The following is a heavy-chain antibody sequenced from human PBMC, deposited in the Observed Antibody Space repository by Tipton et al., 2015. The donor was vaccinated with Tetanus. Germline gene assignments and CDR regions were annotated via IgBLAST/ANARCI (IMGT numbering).Heavy chain of an antibody. V-gene: IGHV1-69*01. Sequence: QVQLVQSGAEIKKPGSSVKVSCKPSGDIFTNYAITWVRQAPGQGFEWMGGIIPIFGSTKYAQKFQGRVTITADQSTNTVYMDVSTLQSEDTAVYFCAKASKMATNWYRFDYWGQGTLVTVSS. CDR1: GDIFTNYA. CDR3: AKASKMATNWYRFDY. J-gene: IGHJ4*02. D-gene: IGHD5-24*01. CDR2: IIPIFGST.